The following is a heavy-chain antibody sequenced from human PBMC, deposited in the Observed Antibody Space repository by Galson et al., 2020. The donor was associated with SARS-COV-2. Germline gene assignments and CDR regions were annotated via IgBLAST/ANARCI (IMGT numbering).Heavy chain of an antibody. J-gene: IGHJ5*02. D-gene: IGHD4-17*01. CDR2: TYYSGSI. CDR1: GGSISSSDSF. Sequence: SETLSLTCTVSGGSISSSDSFWGWIRQAPGKGLEWIGSTYYSGSIYYNPSLKSRVTISVDSSKNQFSVRLTSVTAADTAVYYCARKSASGEPNWFDPWGQGTLVNVSS. V-gene: IGHV4-39*07. CDR3: ARKSASGEPNWFDP.